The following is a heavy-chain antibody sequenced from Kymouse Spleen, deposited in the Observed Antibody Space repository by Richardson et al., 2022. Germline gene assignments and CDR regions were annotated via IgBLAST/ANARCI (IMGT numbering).Heavy chain of an antibody. CDR3: AKGIVGAYYYYYGMDV. V-gene: IGHV3-23*04. D-gene: IGHD1-26*01. Sequence: EVQLVESGGGLVQPGGSLRLSCAASGFTFSSYAMSWVRQAPGKGLEWVSAISGSGGSTYYADSVKGRFTISRDNSKNTLYLQMNSLRAEDTAVYYCAKGIVGAYYYYYGMDVWGQGTTVTVSS. CDR1: GFTFSSYA. CDR2: ISGSGGST. J-gene: IGHJ6*02.